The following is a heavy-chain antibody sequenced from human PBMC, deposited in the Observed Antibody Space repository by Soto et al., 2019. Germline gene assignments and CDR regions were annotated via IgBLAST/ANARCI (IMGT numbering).Heavy chain of an antibody. CDR3: ARDYYDSSGYPYGMDV. V-gene: IGHV5-51*01. Sequence: PWESRTISCKGSGYSFTSYWIGWVRQIPGKGLEWMGIIYPGDSDTRYSPSFQGQVTISADKSISTAYLQWSSLKASDTAMYYCARDYYDSSGYPYGMDVWGQGTTVTVSS. CDR1: GYSFTSYW. J-gene: IGHJ6*02. D-gene: IGHD3-22*01. CDR2: IYPGDSDT.